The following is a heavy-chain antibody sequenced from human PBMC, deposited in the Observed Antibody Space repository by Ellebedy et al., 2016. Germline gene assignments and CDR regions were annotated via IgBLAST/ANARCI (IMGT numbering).Heavy chain of an antibody. D-gene: IGHD1-14*01. CDR3: VTRHNGAFDF. V-gene: IGHV3-53*01. Sequence: GESLKISXAASGFSVTSNDMSWVRQAPGKGLELVSLIYGGGTSYYAESVKGQFTISRDNSKKTLYLQMSGLGAEDTAVYYCVTRHNGAFDFWGQGTMVTVSS. J-gene: IGHJ3*01. CDR1: GFSVTSND. CDR2: IYGGGTS.